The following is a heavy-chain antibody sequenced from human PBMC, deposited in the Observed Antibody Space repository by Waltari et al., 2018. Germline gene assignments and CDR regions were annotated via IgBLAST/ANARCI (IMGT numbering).Heavy chain of an antibody. V-gene: IGHV4-4*02. D-gene: IGHD2-15*01. CDR2: HYHSGST. J-gene: IGHJ4*02. CDR1: GGSISSSNW. Sequence: QVQLQESGPGLVKPSGTLSLTCAVSGGSISSSNWWSWVRQPPGKGLEGIGEHYHSGSTNYNPSPKRRVTISVDKSKNQFSLKLSAVTAADTAVYYCARWGRYCSGGSCGRSDYWGQGTLVTVSS. CDR3: ARWGRYCSGGSCGRSDY.